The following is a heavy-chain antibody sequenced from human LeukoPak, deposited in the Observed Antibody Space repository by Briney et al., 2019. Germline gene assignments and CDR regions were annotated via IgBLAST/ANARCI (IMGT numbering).Heavy chain of an antibody. J-gene: IGHJ4*02. CDR2: IKQDGSEK. CDR3: ARDLGYQPLLYGY. Sequence: PGGSLRLPCAASGFTFSSYWMSWVRQAPGKGLEWVANIKQDGSEKYYVDSVKGRFTISRDNAKNSLYLQMNSLRAEDTAVYYCARDLGYQPLLYGYWGQGTLVTASS. V-gene: IGHV3-7*01. D-gene: IGHD2-2*02. CDR1: GFTFSSYW.